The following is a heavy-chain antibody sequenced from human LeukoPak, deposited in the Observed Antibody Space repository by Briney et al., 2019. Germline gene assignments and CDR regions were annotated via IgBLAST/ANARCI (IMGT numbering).Heavy chain of an antibody. CDR3: ARDKGGSYYFDY. D-gene: IGHD1-26*01. CDR2: ISSSSSYI. CDR1: GFIFSSYW. V-gene: IGHV3-21*01. J-gene: IGHJ4*02. Sequence: GGSLRLSCEASGFIFSSYWMNWVRQAPGKGLEWVSSISSSSSYIYYADSVKGRFTISRDNAKNSLYLQMNSLRAEDTAVYYCARDKGGSYYFDYWGQGTLVTVSS.